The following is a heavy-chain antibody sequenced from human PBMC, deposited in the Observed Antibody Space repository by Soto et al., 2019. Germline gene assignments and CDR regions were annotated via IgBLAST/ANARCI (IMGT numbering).Heavy chain of an antibody. J-gene: IGHJ5*02. D-gene: IGHD6-19*01. V-gene: IGHV2-5*02. Sequence: QITLKESGPTLVKPTQTLTLTCTFSGFSLSTSGVGVGWIRQPPGKALEWLALIYWDDDKRYSPSLKSRLTITKDTYKNQVVLTVTNMDRVDTATYYCAHSLSSGWYRGWFDPWGQGTLVTVSS. CDR3: AHSLSSGWYRGWFDP. CDR1: GFSLSTSGVG. CDR2: IYWDDDK.